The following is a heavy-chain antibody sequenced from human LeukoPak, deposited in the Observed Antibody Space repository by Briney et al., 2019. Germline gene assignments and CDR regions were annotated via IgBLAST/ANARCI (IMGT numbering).Heavy chain of an antibody. Sequence: SETLSLTCTVSGGSISSYYWSWIRQPPGKGLEWIGYIYYSGSTNYNPSLKSRVTISVDTSKNQFSLKLSSVTAADTAVYYCARRIYGSGSYGYWGQGTLVTVSS. D-gene: IGHD3-10*01. CDR1: GGSISSYY. V-gene: IGHV4-59*08. CDR2: IYYSGST. J-gene: IGHJ4*02. CDR3: ARRIYGSGSYGY.